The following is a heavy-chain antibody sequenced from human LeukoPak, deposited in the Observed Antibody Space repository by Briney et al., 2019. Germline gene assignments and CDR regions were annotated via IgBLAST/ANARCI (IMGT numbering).Heavy chain of an antibody. D-gene: IGHD6-19*01. CDR2: IYTSGST. V-gene: IGHV4-61*02. J-gene: IGHJ3*02. CDR3: ARESTETGQWQVLFDI. Sequence: PSETPSLTCTVSGGSISSGSYYWSWIRQPAGKGLEWIGRIYTSGSTNYNPSLKSRVTISVDTSKNQFSLKLSSVTAADTAVYYCARESTETGQWQVLFDIWGQGTMVTVSS. CDR1: GGSISSGSYY.